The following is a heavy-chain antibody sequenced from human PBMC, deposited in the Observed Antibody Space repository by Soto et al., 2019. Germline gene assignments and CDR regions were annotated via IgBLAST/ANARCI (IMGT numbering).Heavy chain of an antibody. Sequence: PSLTLSLTYDVYGGSFSGYIWSWIRQTPGKGLQWIGQINHSGRANSNPSLKSRVTISVHTSNSQFSLELSSVTAADTAVYYCARGLITGSQYSGGSYYCDSWCQGTQVTVS. J-gene: IGHJ4*02. D-gene: IGHD1-26*01. CDR2: INHSGRA. V-gene: IGHV4-34*01. CDR1: GGSFSGYI. CDR3: ARGLITGSQYSGGSYYCDS.